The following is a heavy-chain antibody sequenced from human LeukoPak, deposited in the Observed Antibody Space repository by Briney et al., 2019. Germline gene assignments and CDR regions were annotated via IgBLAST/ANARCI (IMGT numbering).Heavy chain of an antibody. CDR3: ARDDDRAREIDY. Sequence: ASVKVSCKASRGTFSKYAISWVRQAPGQGLEWMGRIIPILNITHYAQKFQGRVTIAADKSTSTAYMELSSLRSEDTAMCYCARDDDRAREIDYWGQGTLVTVFS. V-gene: IGHV1-69*04. J-gene: IGHJ4*02. CDR1: RGTFSKYA. CDR2: IIPILNIT. D-gene: IGHD3-22*01.